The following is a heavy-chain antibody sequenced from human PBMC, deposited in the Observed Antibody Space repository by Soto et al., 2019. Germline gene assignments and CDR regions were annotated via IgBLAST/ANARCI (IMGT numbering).Heavy chain of an antibody. V-gene: IGHV3-23*01. CDR1: AITFSSYA. CDR2: LSGRGGST. CDR3: ANDIVVVVAATTDDSFDI. Sequence: GGSLRLPFAPAAITFSSYAMSWFRPAPGKGPQRVSALSGRGGSTYYADSVKGRFTICRDNSKNTRYLRMNSLRAEDTAVYYIANDIVVVVAATTDDSFDIWGQGTMVTVSS. D-gene: IGHD2-15*01. J-gene: IGHJ3*02.